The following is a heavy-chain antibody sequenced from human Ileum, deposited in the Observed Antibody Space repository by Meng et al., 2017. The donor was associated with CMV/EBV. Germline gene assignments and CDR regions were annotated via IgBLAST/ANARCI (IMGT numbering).Heavy chain of an antibody. CDR3: AHSVAVAG. D-gene: IGHD6-19*01. Sequence: EVQLVESGGGLVQPGGSLRLSCAASGFTFSTYWMHWVRQAPGKGLVWVSRINSDGRNTNYAESVKGRFTISRDNAKNTLFLQMNSLRAEDTAVYYCAHSVAVAGWGQGTLVTVSS. CDR1: GFTFSTYW. V-gene: IGHV3-74*01. CDR2: INSDGRNT. J-gene: IGHJ4*02.